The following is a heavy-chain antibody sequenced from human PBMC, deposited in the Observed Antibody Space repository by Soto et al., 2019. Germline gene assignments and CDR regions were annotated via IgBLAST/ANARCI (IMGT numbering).Heavy chain of an antibody. J-gene: IGHJ5*02. Sequence: PSETLSLTCTVSGGSISSSSYYWGWIRQPPGKGLEWIGYIYYSGSTNYNPSLKSRVTISVDTSKNQFSLKLSSVTAADTAVYYCARYGSKNSGSYYVSDWFDPWGQGTLVTVSS. CDR3: ARYGSKNSGSYYVSDWFDP. D-gene: IGHD1-26*01. CDR2: IYYSGST. CDR1: GGSISSSSYY. V-gene: IGHV4-39*07.